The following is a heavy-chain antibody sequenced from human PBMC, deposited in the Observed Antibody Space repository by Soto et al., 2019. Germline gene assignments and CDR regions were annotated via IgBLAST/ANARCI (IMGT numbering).Heavy chain of an antibody. CDR2: IYYSGST. Sequence: QVQLQESGPGLVKPSQTLSLTCSVSGGSISSGGYYWSWIRQHPEKGLEWIGYIYYSGSTNYNPSLKSRVILSVDTAPNRFSLGLRSVTAADTAIYYCARHSASWQWFDYWGQGTLVTVSS. V-gene: IGHV4-31*03. J-gene: IGHJ5*01. D-gene: IGHD1-26*01. CDR1: GGSISSGGYY. CDR3: ARHSASWQWFDY.